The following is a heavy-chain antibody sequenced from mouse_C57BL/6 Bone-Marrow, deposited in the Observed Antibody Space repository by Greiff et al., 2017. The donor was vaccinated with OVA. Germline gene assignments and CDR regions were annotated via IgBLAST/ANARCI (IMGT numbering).Heavy chain of an antibody. CDR2: IYPGSGNT. Sequence: QVQLKQSGAELVRPGASVKLSCKASGYTFTDYYINWVKQRPGQGLEWIARIYPGSGNTYYNEKFKGKATLTAEKSSSTAYMQLSSLTSEDSAVYFCARGSHYYGSSPFDYWGQGTTLTVSS. D-gene: IGHD1-1*01. J-gene: IGHJ2*01. CDR1: GYTFTDYY. V-gene: IGHV1-76*01. CDR3: ARGSHYYGSSPFDY.